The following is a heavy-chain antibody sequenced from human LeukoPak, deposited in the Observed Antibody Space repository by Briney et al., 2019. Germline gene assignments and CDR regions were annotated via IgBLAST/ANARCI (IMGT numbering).Heavy chain of an antibody. D-gene: IGHD5-18*01. CDR1: GGSISSSNW. V-gene: IGHV4-4*02. CDR3: AREAGYSSGYNFDY. Sequence: SGTLSLTCAVSGGSISSSNWWSWVRQPPGKGLEWIGEIYHSGSTNYNPSLKSRVTISVDKSKNQFSLKLSSVTAADTAVYYCAREAGYSSGYNFDYWGQGTLVTVSS. J-gene: IGHJ4*02. CDR2: IYHSGST.